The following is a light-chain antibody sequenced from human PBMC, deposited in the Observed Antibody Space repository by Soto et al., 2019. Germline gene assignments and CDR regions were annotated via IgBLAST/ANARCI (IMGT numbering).Light chain of an antibody. J-gene: IGLJ1*01. Sequence: QSVLTQPPSASGTPGQGVSISCSGGSSNIGTNYVYWYQHLAGAAPKLLIYRNNQRPSGVPERFSASRSGTSASLAISGLRSEDESHYYCAAWDDSLSAYVFGTGTKGTVL. CDR3: AAWDDSLSAYV. V-gene: IGLV1-47*01. CDR2: RNN. CDR1: SSNIGTNY.